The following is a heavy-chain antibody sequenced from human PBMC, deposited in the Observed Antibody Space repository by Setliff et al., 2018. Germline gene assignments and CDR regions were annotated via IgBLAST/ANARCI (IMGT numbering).Heavy chain of an antibody. CDR2: INTKTGDP. CDR1: GYTFTNYA. J-gene: IGHJ4*01. CDR3: ARADHLVTTTFDY. Sequence: ASVKVSCKASGYTFTNYAMNWVRQAPGQGLEWMGWINTKTGDPSYAQGYTGRFAFSLDTSDSTTYLDISTLKAEDTATYFCARADHLVTTTFDYWGQGTLVTVSS. V-gene: IGHV7-4-1*02. D-gene: IGHD4-17*01.